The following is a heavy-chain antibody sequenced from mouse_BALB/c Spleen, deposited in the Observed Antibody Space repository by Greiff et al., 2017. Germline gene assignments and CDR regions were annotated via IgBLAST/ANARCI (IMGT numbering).Heavy chain of an antibody. J-gene: IGHJ4*01. D-gene: IGHD1-1*01. CDR3: ARDYGSSFDY. CDR1: GYSITSDYA. Sequence: VQRVESGPGLVKPSQSLSLTCTVTGYSITSDYAWNWIRQFPGNKLEWMGYISYSGSTSYNPSLKSRISITRDTSKNQFFLQLNSVTTEDTATYYCARDYGSSFDYWGQGTSVTVSS. V-gene: IGHV3-2*02. CDR2: ISYSGST.